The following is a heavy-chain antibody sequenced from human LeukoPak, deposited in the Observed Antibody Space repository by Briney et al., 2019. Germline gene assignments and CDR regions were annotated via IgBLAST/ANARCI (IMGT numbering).Heavy chain of an antibody. CDR3: ARHPHDSSGYYDY. D-gene: IGHD3-22*01. J-gene: IGHJ4*02. CDR1: GYSFTSYW. Sequence: GESLKISCKGSGYSFTSYWIGWVRQMPGKGLEWMGIIYPGDSETRYSPSFQGQVTISADKSISTAYLQWSSLKASDTAMYYCARHPHDSSGYYDYWGQGTLVTVSS. V-gene: IGHV5-51*01. CDR2: IYPGDSET.